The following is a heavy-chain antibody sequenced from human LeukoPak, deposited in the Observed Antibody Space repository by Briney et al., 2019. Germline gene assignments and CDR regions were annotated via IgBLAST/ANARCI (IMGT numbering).Heavy chain of an antibody. V-gene: IGHV3-53*03. CDR2: IYTDGST. J-gene: IGHJ4*02. D-gene: IGHD3-10*01. Sequence: GGSLRLSSAASGFTVSRNYMSWVRQAPGKGLEWVSVIYTDGSTYYADSVKGRFTISRDNSKNTLYLQMNSLRAEDTAVYYCARDYGDYWGQGTLVTVSS. CDR3: ARDYGDY. CDR1: GFTVSRNY.